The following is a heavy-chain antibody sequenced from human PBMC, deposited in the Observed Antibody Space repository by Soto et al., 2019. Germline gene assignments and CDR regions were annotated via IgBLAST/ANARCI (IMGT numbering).Heavy chain of an antibody. Sequence: GGSLRLSCEVSGFTFTNFGINWVRQAPGKGLEWVSSVSKSDYTYYSESVKGRFTISRDNAKNSVSLQMNNLRAEDTAVYYCAREDSIIIPAVADVWGQGSQVTVSS. CDR3: AREDSIIIPAVADV. CDR2: VSKSDYT. V-gene: IGHV3-21*04. D-gene: IGHD3-10*01. CDR1: GFTFTNFG. J-gene: IGHJ4*02.